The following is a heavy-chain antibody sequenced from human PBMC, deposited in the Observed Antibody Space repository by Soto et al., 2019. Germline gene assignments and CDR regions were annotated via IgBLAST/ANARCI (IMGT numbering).Heavy chain of an antibody. J-gene: IGHJ4*02. V-gene: IGHV4-59*08. CDR1: GGSISSYY. CDR3: ARCRYSSGWCDY. CDR2: LYESGST. Sequence: QVQLQESGPGLVKPSETLSLTCTLSGGSISSYYWTWVRQPPGKGLEWIGYLYESGSTNYTASLKSRVPIAVDTSKNQFSLNLNSVTAADTAVYFCARCRYSSGWCDYWGQGTLVTVSS. D-gene: IGHD6-19*01.